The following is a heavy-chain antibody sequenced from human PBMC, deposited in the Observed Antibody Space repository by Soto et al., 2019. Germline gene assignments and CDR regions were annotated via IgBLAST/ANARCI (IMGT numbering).Heavy chain of an antibody. V-gene: IGHV4-34*01. Sequence: QVQLQQWGAGLLKPSETLSLTCAVYGGSFSGYYWSWIRQPPGKGLEWIGEINHSGSTNYNPSLKSRVTISVDTSKNHFSLKLSSVTAADTAVYYCARGLKKYGSGSYSPRQRYNWFDPWGQGTLVTVSS. CDR2: INHSGST. CDR3: ARGLKKYGSGSYSPRQRYNWFDP. CDR1: GGSFSGYY. D-gene: IGHD3-10*01. J-gene: IGHJ5*02.